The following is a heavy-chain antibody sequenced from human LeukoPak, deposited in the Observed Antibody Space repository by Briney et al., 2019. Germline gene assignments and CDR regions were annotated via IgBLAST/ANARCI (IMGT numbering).Heavy chain of an antibody. CDR3: ARDRGSSALYFDY. V-gene: IGHV3-7*03. CDR2: IKQDGSEK. D-gene: IGHD3-10*01. Sequence: PGGSLRLSCAASGFTFSSYWMSWVRQAPGKGLEWVANIKQDGSEKYYVDSVKGRFTISRDNAKNSLYLQMNSLRAEDTAVYYCARDRGSSALYFDYWGQGTLVTVSS. J-gene: IGHJ4*02. CDR1: GFTFSSYW.